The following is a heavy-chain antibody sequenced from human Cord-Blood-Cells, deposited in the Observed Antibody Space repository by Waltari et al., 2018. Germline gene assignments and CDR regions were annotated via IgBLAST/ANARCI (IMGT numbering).Heavy chain of an antibody. J-gene: IGHJ4*02. Sequence: EVQLVESGGGLVPPGGSLGLSWADSGSPLRAHYLSWVRLPPGKGLEWVSVIYSGGSTYYADSVKGRFTISRDNSKNTLYLQMNSLRAEDTAVYYCARDRGYYDFWSGYDYWGQGTLVTVSS. CDR3: ARDRGYYDFWSGYDY. CDR1: GSPLRAHY. CDR2: IYSGGST. V-gene: IGHV3-66*01. D-gene: IGHD3-3*01.